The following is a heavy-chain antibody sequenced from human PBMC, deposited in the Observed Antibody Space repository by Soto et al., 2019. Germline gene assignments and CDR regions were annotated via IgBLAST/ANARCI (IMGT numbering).Heavy chain of an antibody. Sequence: EGQLVESGGDLVQPGGSLRPSCVASGFIFSDYEMNWVRQAPGKGLEWVSYINSRGQSIHYADSVKGRFTISRDNAKNSLYLQMNSLRVEDTAVYYCARNNADYEVYWGQGTLVTVSS. J-gene: IGHJ4*02. V-gene: IGHV3-48*03. D-gene: IGHD4-17*01. CDR3: ARNNADYEVY. CDR1: GFIFSDYE. CDR2: INSRGQSI.